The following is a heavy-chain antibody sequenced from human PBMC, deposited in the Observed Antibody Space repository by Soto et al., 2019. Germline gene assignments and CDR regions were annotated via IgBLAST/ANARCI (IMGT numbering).Heavy chain of an antibody. Sequence: SETLSLTCTVSGGSISSGDYYWSWIRQPPGKGLEWIGYIYYSGSTYYNPSLKSRVTISVDTSKNQFSLKLSSVTAADTAVYYCARHQYSRRVRYYYGMDVWGQGTTVTVS. J-gene: IGHJ6*02. D-gene: IGHD6-6*01. V-gene: IGHV4-39*01. CDR1: GGSISSGDYY. CDR3: ARHQYSRRVRYYYGMDV. CDR2: IYYSGST.